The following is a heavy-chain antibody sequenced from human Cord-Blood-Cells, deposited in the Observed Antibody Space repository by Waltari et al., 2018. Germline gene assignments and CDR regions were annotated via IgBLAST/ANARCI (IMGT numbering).Heavy chain of an antibody. CDR2: ISGSGGST. CDR1: GFTFSSYA. CDR3: AKDSVATDY. D-gene: IGHD5-12*01. V-gene: IGHV3-23*04. Sequence: EVQLVESGGGLVQPGGSLRLSCAASGFTFSSYAMSWVRQAPGKGMGLVAAISGSGGSTYYADPGKGRFTISRDNSKNTLYLQMNSLRAEDTAVYYCAKDSVATDYWGQGTLVTVSS. J-gene: IGHJ4*02.